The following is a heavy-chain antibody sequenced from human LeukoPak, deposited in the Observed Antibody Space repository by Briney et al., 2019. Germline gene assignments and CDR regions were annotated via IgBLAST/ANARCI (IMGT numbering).Heavy chain of an antibody. CDR1: GFTFSSYA. CDR3: AKDLGEQWLVPEEVDY. Sequence: PGGSLRLSCAASGFTFSSYAMSWVRQAPGKGLEWVAVISYDGSNKYYADSVKGRFTISRDNSKNALYLQMNSLRAEDTAVHYCAKDLGEQWLVPEEVDYWGQGTLVTVSS. CDR2: ISYDGSNK. D-gene: IGHD6-19*01. J-gene: IGHJ4*02. V-gene: IGHV3-30*18.